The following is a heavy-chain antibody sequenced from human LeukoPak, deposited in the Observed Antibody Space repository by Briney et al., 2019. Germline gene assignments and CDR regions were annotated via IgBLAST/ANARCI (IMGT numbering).Heavy chain of an antibody. D-gene: IGHD3-22*01. CDR1: GFTFDDYA. V-gene: IGHV3-9*01. CDR2: ISRNSGSI. CDR3: AKSAYYDSSGFYREYYFEH. J-gene: IGHJ4*02. Sequence: PGGSLRLSCAASGFTFDDYAMHWVRQAPGKGLEWVSGISRNSGSIGYADSVKGRFTISRDNAKNSLSLQMSSLTAGDTAVYYCAKSAYYDSSGFYREYYFEHWGQGTLVTVSS.